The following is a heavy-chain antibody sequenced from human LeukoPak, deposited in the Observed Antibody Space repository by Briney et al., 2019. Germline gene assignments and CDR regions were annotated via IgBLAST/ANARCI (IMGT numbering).Heavy chain of an antibody. V-gene: IGHV4-34*01. CDR2: INHSGST. CDR3: ARGGSGSMNHDYYYYMDV. CDR1: GGSFSGYY. J-gene: IGHJ6*03. D-gene: IGHD3-22*01. Sequence: SETLSLTCAVYGGSFSGYYWSWIRQPPGKGLEWIGEINHSGSTNYNPSLKSRVTISVDTSKNQFSLKLSSVTAADTAVYYCARGGSGSMNHDYYYYMDVWVKGTTVTVSS.